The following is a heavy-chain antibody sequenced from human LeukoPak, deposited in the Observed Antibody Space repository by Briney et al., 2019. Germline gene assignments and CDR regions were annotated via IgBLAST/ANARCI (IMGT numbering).Heavy chain of an antibody. CDR1: GGSISSNNYY. D-gene: IGHD4-17*01. CDR2: INDGGST. CDR3: VRDDFGDYTRRFDP. J-gene: IGHJ5*02. Sequence: SETLSLTCTVSGGSISSNNYYWGWIRQPPGRGLEWIASINDGGSTYCNPSLKSRVTMSVDTSKTQFSLRLSSVTAADTAMYYCVRDDFGDYTRRFDPWGQGTLVTVSS. V-gene: IGHV4-39*07.